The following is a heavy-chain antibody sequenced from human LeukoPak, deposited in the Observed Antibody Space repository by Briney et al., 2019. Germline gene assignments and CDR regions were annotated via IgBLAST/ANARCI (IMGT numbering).Heavy chain of an antibody. Sequence: GGSLRLSCTASGFTFGDYAMSWFRQAPGKGLEWVANIKLDGSGKFYVDSVKGRFTISRDNAENSLYLQMNSLRAEDTAVYYCARDDRGYAFDIWGQGTMVTVSS. CDR1: GFTFGDYA. J-gene: IGHJ3*02. D-gene: IGHD3-10*01. CDR2: IKLDGSGK. CDR3: ARDDRGYAFDI. V-gene: IGHV3-7*01.